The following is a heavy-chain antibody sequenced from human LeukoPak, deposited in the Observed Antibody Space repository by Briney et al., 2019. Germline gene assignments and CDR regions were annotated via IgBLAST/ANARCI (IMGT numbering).Heavy chain of an antibody. CDR1: GDSVSSNSAA. J-gene: IGHJ5*02. CDR3: AREEGDIVATISWFDP. V-gene: IGHV6-1*01. CDR2: TYYRSKWYN. D-gene: IGHD5-12*01. Sequence: SQTLSLTCAISGDSVSSNSAAWNWIRQSPSRGLEWLGRTYYRSKWYNDYAVSVKSRITINPDTSKNQFSLQLNSVTPEDTAVYYCAREEGDIVATISWFDPWGQGTLVTVSS.